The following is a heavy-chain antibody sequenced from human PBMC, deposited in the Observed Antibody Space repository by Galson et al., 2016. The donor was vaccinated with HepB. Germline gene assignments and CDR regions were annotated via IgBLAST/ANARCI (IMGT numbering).Heavy chain of an antibody. CDR3: ARGKFDCSGGNCHYYGMDV. J-gene: IGHJ6*04. D-gene: IGHD2-15*01. V-gene: IGHV3-13*01. CDR2: IGTAGDT. CDR1: GLTFSRCD. Sequence: SLRLSCAASGLTFSRCDMHWVRQATGKGLEWVSAIGTAGDTYYPGSVRGRFTISRENSKNSLYLQMNSLTAGDTAVYYCARGKFDCSGGNCHYYGMDVWGKGTTVTVSS.